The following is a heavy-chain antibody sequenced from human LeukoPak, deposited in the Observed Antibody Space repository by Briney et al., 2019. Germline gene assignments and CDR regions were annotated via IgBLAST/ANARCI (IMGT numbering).Heavy chain of an antibody. CDR1: GGSISSYY. Sequence: SETLSLTCTVSGGSISSYYWSWIRQPPGKGLEWIGYIYYSGSTNYNPSLKSRVTLSVDTSKNQFSLKLSSVTAADTAVYYCARAPGYCSSTSCYDHYYGMDVWGQGTTVTVSS. D-gene: IGHD2-2*03. CDR3: ARAPGYCSSTSCYDHYYGMDV. J-gene: IGHJ6*02. CDR2: IYYSGST. V-gene: IGHV4-59*01.